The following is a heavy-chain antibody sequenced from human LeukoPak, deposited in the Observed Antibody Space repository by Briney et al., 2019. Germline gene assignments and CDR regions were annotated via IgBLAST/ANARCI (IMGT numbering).Heavy chain of an antibody. CDR3: ARSTMGARRKYDY. CDR2: LNPNSGNT. CDR1: GDTFTTYG. Sequence: ASVTVSCKASGDTFTTYGVNWVRQATGQGLEWMGWLNPNSGNTGYVQKFQGRVTMTMNTSISTAYMELTSLTSEDTAVYYCARSTMGARRKYDYWGQGTLVTVSS. J-gene: IGHJ4*02. D-gene: IGHD1-26*01. V-gene: IGHV1-8*01.